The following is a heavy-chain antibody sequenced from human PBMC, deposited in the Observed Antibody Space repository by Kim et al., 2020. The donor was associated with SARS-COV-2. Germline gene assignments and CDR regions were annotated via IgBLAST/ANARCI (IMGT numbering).Heavy chain of an antibody. D-gene: IGHD5-18*01. CDR2: IKEDGSEN. Sequence: GGSLRLSCAASGFTFSSYWMTWVRQAPGKGLEWVANIKEDGSENHYVDSVKGRFTISRDNAKNSLYLQMSSLRAEDTAVYYCATHHGYKYGYWGKGPLVT. CDR1: GFTFSSYW. CDR3: ATHHGYKYGY. V-gene: IGHV3-7*01. J-gene: IGHJ4*02.